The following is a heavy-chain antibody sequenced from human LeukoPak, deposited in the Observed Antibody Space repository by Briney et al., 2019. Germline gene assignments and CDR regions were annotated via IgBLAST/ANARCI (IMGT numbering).Heavy chain of an antibody. CDR2: INPSGGST. CDR1: GYTFTRYY. V-gene: IGHV1-46*01. Sequence: ASVKVSCKASGYTFTRYYMHWVRQAPGQGLEWTGIINPSGGSTSYAQKFQGRVTMSRDMSTSTVYMELSSLRSEDTAVYYCARTLGSSWYDGWFDPWGQGTLVTVSS. CDR3: ARTLGSSWYDGWFDP. J-gene: IGHJ5*02. D-gene: IGHD6-13*01.